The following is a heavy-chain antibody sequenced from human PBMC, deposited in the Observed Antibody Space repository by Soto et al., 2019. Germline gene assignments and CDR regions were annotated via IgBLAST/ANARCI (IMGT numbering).Heavy chain of an antibody. CDR3: ATSGSYYKGVDY. D-gene: IGHD1-26*01. J-gene: IGHJ4*02. V-gene: IGHV3-23*01. CDR2: ISGSGGST. Sequence: LRLSCAASGFTFISYAMSWVCHAPGKRLEWVSAISGSGGSTYYADSVKGRFTIFTENSKNTLYLQMNSLRAEDTAVYYCATSGSYYKGVDYWGQGTLVTVSS. CDR1: GFTFISYA.